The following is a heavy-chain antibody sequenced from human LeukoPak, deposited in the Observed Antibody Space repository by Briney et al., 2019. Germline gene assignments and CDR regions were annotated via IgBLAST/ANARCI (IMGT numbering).Heavy chain of an antibody. CDR2: MYYSGST. J-gene: IGHJ3*02. V-gene: IGHV4-39*01. CDR1: GGSISSSSYY. CDR3: ARHRRYYDISTGYYAGPLDI. Sequence: SETLSLTCNASGGSISSSSYYWGWIRQPPGKGLEWIGSMYYSGSTYYNPSLKSRLTISLHTSKNQFSLKLSSATAADTAVSYCARHRRYYDISTGYYAGPLDIWGQGTKVTVSS. D-gene: IGHD3-9*01.